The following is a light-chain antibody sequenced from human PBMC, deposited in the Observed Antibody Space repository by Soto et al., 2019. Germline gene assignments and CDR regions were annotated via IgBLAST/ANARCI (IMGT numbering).Light chain of an antibody. CDR2: EVG. V-gene: IGLV2-14*01. CDR3: NSYADSNKVV. J-gene: IGLJ1*01. CDR1: SSDIGYYNY. Sequence: QSVLAKPASVTGSPGQSITISCPGTSSDIGYYNYVSWYQQHPGKAPKLMIYEVGNRPSGVSIRFSGSKSGNTASLTVSGLQAEDEADYYCNSYADSNKVVLGSGTKGNVL.